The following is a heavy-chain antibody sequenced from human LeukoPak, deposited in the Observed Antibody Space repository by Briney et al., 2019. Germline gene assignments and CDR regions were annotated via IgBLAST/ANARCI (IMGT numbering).Heavy chain of an antibody. V-gene: IGHV4-59*01. J-gene: IGHJ4*02. CDR1: GGSISSYY. CDR3: ARDRTYNWII. Sequence: SETLSLTCTVSGGSISSYYWSWIRQPPGKGLEWIGYIYYSGSTNYTPSLKSRVTISVDTSKNQFSLKLRSATAADTAVYYCARDRTYNWIIWGQGTLVTVSS. CDR2: IYYSGST. D-gene: IGHD1-20*01.